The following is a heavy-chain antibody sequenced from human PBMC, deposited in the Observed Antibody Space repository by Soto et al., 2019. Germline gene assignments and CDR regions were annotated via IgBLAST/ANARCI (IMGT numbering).Heavy chain of an antibody. D-gene: IGHD5-18*01. V-gene: IGHV4-30-4*01. Sequence: PSETLSLTCTVSGGSISIGDYYWSWIRQPPGKGLEWIGYIYYSGSTYYNPSLKSRVTISVDTSKNQFSLKLSSVTAADTAVYYCARVPVDTVAFDIWGQGTMVTVSS. CDR2: IYYSGST. CDR3: ARVPVDTVAFDI. J-gene: IGHJ3*02. CDR1: GGSISIGDYY.